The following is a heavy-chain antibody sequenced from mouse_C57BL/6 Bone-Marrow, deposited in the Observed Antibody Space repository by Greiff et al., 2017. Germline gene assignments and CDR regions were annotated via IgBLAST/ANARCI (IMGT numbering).Heavy chain of an antibody. CDR3: ARGYYYGSILWYFDV. CDR2: IYPGSGST. CDR1: GYTSTSYW. J-gene: IGHJ1*03. V-gene: IGHV1-55*01. D-gene: IGHD1-1*01. Sequence: VQLQQPGAELVKPGASVKMSCKASGYTSTSYWITWVKQRPGQGLEWIGDIYPGSGSTNYNEKFKSKATLTVDTSSSTAYMQLSSLTSEDSAVYYCARGYYYGSILWYFDVWGTGTTVTVSS.